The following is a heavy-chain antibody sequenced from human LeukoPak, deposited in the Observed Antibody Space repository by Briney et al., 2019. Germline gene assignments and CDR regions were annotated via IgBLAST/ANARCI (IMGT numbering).Heavy chain of an antibody. CDR2: IKSKTDGGTT. Sequence: GGSLRLSCAVSGFTFSNAWMSWVRQAPEKGLEWVGRIKSKTDGGTTDYAAPVKGRFTISRDDSKNTLYLQMNSLKTEDTAVYYCTTVFLYPSEQYGSGIDYWGQGTLVTVSS. V-gene: IGHV3-15*01. CDR1: GFTFSNAW. CDR3: TTVFLYPSEQYGSGIDY. D-gene: IGHD3-10*01. J-gene: IGHJ4*02.